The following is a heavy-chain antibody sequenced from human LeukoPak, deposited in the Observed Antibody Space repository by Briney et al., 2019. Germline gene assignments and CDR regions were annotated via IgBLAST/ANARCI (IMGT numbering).Heavy chain of an antibody. J-gene: IGHJ4*02. CDR1: GYSFTNYW. V-gene: IGHV5-51*01. CDR3: ARPVYYFGSGSYYRGHRWYFDY. D-gene: IGHD3-10*01. Sequence: HGESLKISCRASGYSFTNYWIGWVRQMPGKGLEWMGIIYPGDSDTRYNPSFQGQVTISADKSISAAFLQWSSLKASDTAMYYCARPVYYFGSGSYYRGHRWYFDYWGQGTQVTVSS. CDR2: IYPGDSDT.